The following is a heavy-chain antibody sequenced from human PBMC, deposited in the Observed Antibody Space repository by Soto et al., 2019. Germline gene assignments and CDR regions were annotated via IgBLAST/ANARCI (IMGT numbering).Heavy chain of an antibody. Sequence: PSETLSLTCTVSGGSISSYYWSWIRQPPGKGLEWIGYIYYSGSTNYNPSLKSRDAISVDTSKNQFSLKLSSVTAADTAVYYCARLEYSSGWYRFGYWGQGTLVTVSS. CDR3: ARLEYSSGWYRFGY. J-gene: IGHJ4*02. D-gene: IGHD6-19*01. CDR2: IYYSGST. CDR1: GGSISSYY. V-gene: IGHV4-59*01.